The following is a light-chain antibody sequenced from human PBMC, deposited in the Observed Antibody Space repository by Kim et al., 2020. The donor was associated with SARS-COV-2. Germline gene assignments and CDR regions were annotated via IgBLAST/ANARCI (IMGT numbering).Light chain of an antibody. CDR1: SSDVGAYNY. V-gene: IGLV2-14*01. CDR3: SSYTTSSTWV. CDR2: DVT. Sequence: LSQPASVSGSPGQSITISCTGTSSDVGAYNYVSWYQQHPGKAPKVMIYDVTKRPSGVSDRLSGSKSGNTASLTISGLQAEDEADYYCSSYTTSSTWVFGGGTKVTVL. J-gene: IGLJ3*02.